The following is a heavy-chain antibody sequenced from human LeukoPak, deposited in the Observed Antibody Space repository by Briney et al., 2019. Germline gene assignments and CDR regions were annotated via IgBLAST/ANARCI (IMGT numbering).Heavy chain of an antibody. CDR1: GYTFTSYG. J-gene: IGHJ6*04. D-gene: IGHD6-19*01. CDR2: ISAYNGNT. CDR3: ARDPSYSSGSWGGYYYYYGMDV. Sequence: ASVKVSCKASGYTFTSYGISWVRQAPGQGLEWMGWISAYNGNTNYAQKLQGRVTMTTDTSTSTAYMELKSLRSDDTAVYYCARDPSYSSGSWGGYYYYYGMDVWGKGTTVTVSS. V-gene: IGHV1-18*04.